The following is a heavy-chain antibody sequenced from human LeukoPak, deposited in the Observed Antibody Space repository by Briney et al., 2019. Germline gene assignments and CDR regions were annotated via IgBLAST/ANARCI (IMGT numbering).Heavy chain of an antibody. Sequence: PSETLSLTCTVSGGSVSSGSYYWSWIRQPPGKGLEWIGFIYYSGSTIYNPSLKSRVTILLDTSKDHFSLRLSSVTAADTAVYYCARTLVGRSYIYWFDPWGQGTLVTVSS. CDR3: ARTLVGRSYIYWFDP. CDR2: IYYSGST. CDR1: GGSVSSGSYY. V-gene: IGHV4-61*03. D-gene: IGHD1-26*01. J-gene: IGHJ5*02.